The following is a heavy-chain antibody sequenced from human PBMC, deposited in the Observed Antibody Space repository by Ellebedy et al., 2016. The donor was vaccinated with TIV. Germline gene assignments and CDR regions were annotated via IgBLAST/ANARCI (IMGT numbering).Heavy chain of an antibody. V-gene: IGHV3-7*01. CDR1: GFVISGDW. J-gene: IGHJ4*02. Sequence: PGGSLRLSCAASGFVISGDWMSWVRQAPGKGMEWVAHINPDGSAEYYVDSVKGRFTISRDNAKSTLYLQMNSLRAEDTAVYYCAKETGNYYNYYDYWGQGTLVTVSS. D-gene: IGHD1-26*01. CDR2: INPDGSAE. CDR3: AKETGNYYNYYDY.